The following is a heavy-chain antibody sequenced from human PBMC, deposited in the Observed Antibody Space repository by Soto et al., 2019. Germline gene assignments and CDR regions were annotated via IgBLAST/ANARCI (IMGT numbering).Heavy chain of an antibody. J-gene: IGHJ6*02. D-gene: IGHD2-8*01. CDR3: ARDPYNVLMVNAPNLYGMDV. Sequence: QVQLVQSGAEVKKPGASVKVSCMASGYTFTTYDISWVRQAPGQGLEWMGRISTYNGDTNYPQSLQGRLTMTTDTSTNTAYMELRSLRSDDTAVYYCARDPYNVLMVNAPNLYGMDVWGQGTTVTVSS. CDR2: ISTYNGDT. V-gene: IGHV1-18*01. CDR1: GYTFTTYD.